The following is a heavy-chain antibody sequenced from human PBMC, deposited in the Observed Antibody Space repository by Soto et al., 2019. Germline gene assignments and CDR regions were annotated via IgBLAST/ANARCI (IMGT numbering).Heavy chain of an antibody. V-gene: IGHV2-5*01. Sequence: SGPTLVNPTQTLTLTCTFSGFSLSTSGVGVCWIRHPPGKALEWLALIYWNDEKRYSTSLKRRLTITRDTSKNQVVLTMTNMDTVDTATHYCAHRRRDSTSTNPFDXWGQVTLVTVSX. CDR3: AHRRRDSTSTNPFDX. D-gene: IGHD6-6*01. J-gene: IGHJ5*02. CDR1: GFSLSTSGVG. CDR2: IYWNDEK.